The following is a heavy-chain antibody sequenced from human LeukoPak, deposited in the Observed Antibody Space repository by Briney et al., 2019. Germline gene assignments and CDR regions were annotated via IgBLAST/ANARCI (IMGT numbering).Heavy chain of an antibody. V-gene: IGHV3-48*03. J-gene: IGHJ4*02. CDR2: ISSNGSPI. CDR3: ARDGGSGILD. Sequence: GRSLRLSCAASGFTASSYEMNWVSQDPGNGREWVSYISSNGSPIFYADSVKGRFTISRDNAKNSLSLLMNSLRAEDTAVYYCARDGGSGILDWGQGTLVTVSS. CDR1: GFTASSYE. D-gene: IGHD3-10*01.